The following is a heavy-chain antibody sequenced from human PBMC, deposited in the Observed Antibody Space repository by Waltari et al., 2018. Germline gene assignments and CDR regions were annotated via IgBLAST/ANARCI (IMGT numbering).Heavy chain of an antibody. J-gene: IGHJ4*02. CDR3: ARGIRYHDGSLLYYFDY. CDR1: GYTFTGYY. Sequence: QVQLLQSGAEVKKPGASVKVSCKASGYTFTGYYMHWVRQAPGQGPEWLGWINPNSGDTNYEQKFQGVVTMTMDTSITATYIELSNRRSDDTAVFYCARGIRYHDGSLLYYFDYWGQGTLLTVSS. V-gene: IGHV1-2*02. CDR2: INPNSGDT. D-gene: IGHD3-9*01.